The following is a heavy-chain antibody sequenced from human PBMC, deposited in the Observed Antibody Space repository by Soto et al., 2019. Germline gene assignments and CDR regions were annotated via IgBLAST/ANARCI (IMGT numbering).Heavy chain of an antibody. CDR1: GGSIGSYY. CDR3: ARQVGATSGYYGMDV. V-gene: IGHV4-59*08. J-gene: IGHJ6*02. CDR2: IYYSGST. Sequence: SETLSLTCTVSGGSIGSYYWSWIRQPPGKGLEWIGYIYYSGSTNYNPSLKSRVTISVDTSKNQFSLKLSSVTAADTAVYYCARQVGATSGYYGMDVWGQGTTVTVSS. D-gene: IGHD1-26*01.